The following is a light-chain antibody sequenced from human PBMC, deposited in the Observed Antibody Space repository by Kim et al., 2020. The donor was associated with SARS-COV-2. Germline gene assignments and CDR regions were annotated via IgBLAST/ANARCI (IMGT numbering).Light chain of an antibody. CDR2: EGS. Sequence: QSITISCTGTSRDVGSYNLVSWYQQHPGKAPKLMIYEGSKRPSGVSNRFSGSKSGNTASLTISGLQAEDEADYYCCSYAGSSTFKVFGGGTQLTVL. J-gene: IGLJ2*01. V-gene: IGLV2-23*03. CDR1: SRDVGSYNL. CDR3: CSYAGSSTFKV.